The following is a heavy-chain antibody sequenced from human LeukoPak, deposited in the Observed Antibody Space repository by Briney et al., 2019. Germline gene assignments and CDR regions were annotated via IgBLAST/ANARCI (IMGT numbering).Heavy chain of an antibody. CDR1: GASISDTTYY. Sequence: PSETLSLTCTVSGASISDTTYYWGWVRQPPGKGLESIGSIYYSGSTYYNPSLKSRVTITVDRSKNQFSLRVSSVTAADTAVYYCARDGGIASAGTGRDYFDYWGQGTLVTVSS. V-gene: IGHV4-39*02. CDR3: ARDGGIASAGTGRDYFDY. D-gene: IGHD6-13*01. J-gene: IGHJ4*02. CDR2: IYYSGST.